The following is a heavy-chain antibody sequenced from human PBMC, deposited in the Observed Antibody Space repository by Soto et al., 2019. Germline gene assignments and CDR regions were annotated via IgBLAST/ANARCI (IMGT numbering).Heavy chain of an antibody. D-gene: IGHD3-22*01. CDR2: ISANTGDT. CDR1: GYTFTTYG. Sequence: QVQLVQSGAEVKKPGASVKVSCKASGYTFTTYGITWVRQAPGQGHEWMGWISANTGDTDYAQKLQDRVTMTTDTSTSTAYMELRSLRSDDTAVYYCARVRYYYDSSGRWYSDYWGQGTLVTVSS. V-gene: IGHV1-18*01. J-gene: IGHJ4*02. CDR3: ARVRYYYDSSGRWYSDY.